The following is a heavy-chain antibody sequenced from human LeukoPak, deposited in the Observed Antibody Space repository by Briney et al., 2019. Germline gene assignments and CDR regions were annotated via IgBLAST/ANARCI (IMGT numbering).Heavy chain of an antibody. J-gene: IGHJ6*03. Sequence: PSETLSLTCAVYGGSLSGYYWSWIRQPPGKGLEWIGYIYYSGSTNYNPSLKSRVTISVDTSKNQFSLKLSSVTAADTAVYYCARHRISSRQTTYYYYYMDVWGKGTTVTISS. V-gene: IGHV4-59*08. CDR3: ARHRISSRQTTYYYYYMDV. D-gene: IGHD2-2*01. CDR1: GGSLSGYY. CDR2: IYYSGST.